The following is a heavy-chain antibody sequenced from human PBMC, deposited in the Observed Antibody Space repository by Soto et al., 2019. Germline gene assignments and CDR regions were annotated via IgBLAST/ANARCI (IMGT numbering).Heavy chain of an antibody. Sequence: LSLTCTVSGGSITSRSYNWGWIRQPPGKGLEWIGSIYYNENTYYNPSLKSRVGLSVDTSKNEFSLKLSSVTAADTAVYYCARGAYDFWSGYQETYYYYYGMDVWGQGTTVTVSS. CDR1: GGSITSRSYN. CDR2: IYYNENT. V-gene: IGHV4-39*01. J-gene: IGHJ6*02. D-gene: IGHD3-3*01. CDR3: ARGAYDFWSGYQETYYYYYGMDV.